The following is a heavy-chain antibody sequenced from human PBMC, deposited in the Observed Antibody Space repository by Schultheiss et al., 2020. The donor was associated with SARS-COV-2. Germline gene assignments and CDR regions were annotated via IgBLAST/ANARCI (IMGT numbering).Heavy chain of an antibody. CDR1: GGSISSGLHY. J-gene: IGHJ6*02. D-gene: IGHD6-19*01. V-gene: IGHV4-31*03. Sequence: SETLSLTCTVSGGSISSGLHYWSWIRQHPGKGLEWIGYIYYSGSTYYNPSLKSRVTISVDTSKNQFSLKLSSVTAADTAVYYCAKEGKQWLVPLHYGMDVWGQGTTVTVSS. CDR2: IYYSGST. CDR3: AKEGKQWLVPLHYGMDV.